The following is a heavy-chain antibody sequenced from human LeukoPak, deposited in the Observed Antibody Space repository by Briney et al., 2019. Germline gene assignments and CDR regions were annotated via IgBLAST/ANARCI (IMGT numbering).Heavy chain of an antibody. CDR1: GGSISSGGYY. CDR2: IYYSGST. J-gene: IGHJ5*02. Sequence: SETLSLTCTVSGGSISSGGYYWSWIRQHPGKGLEWIGYIYYSGSTYYNPSLKSRVTISVDTSKNQFSLKLSSVTAADTAVYYCARENLGEYQLPRTDNWFDPWGQGTLVTVSS. D-gene: IGHD2-2*01. V-gene: IGHV4-31*03. CDR3: ARENLGEYQLPRTDNWFDP.